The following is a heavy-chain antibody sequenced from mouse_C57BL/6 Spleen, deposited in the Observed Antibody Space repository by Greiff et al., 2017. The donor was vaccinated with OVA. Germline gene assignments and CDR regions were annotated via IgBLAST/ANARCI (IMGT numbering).Heavy chain of an antibody. V-gene: IGHV1-85*01. D-gene: IGHD2-4*01. CDR1: GYTFTSYD. J-gene: IGHJ1*03. Sequence: VKLVESGPELVKPGASVKLSCKASGYTFTSYDINWVKQRPGQGLEWIGWIYPGDGSTKYNEKFKGKATLTVDTSSSTAYMELHSLTSEDSAVYFCARSGDYDPSWYFDVWGTGTTVTVSS. CDR3: ARSGDYDPSWYFDV. CDR2: IYPGDGST.